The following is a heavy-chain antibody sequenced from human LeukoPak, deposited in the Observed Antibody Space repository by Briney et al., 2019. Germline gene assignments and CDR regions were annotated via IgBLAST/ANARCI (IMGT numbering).Heavy chain of an antibody. D-gene: IGHD3-10*01. J-gene: IGHJ4*02. CDR2: INHSGST. V-gene: IGHV4-34*01. CDR3: ARGPRDYGSGSYYFDY. Sequence: PSETLSLTCAVYGGSFSGYYWSWIRQPPGKGLEWIGEINHSGSTNYNPSLKSRVTISVDTSKNQFSLKLSSVTAADTAVYYCARGPRDYGSGSYYFDYWGQGTLVTVSS. CDR1: GGSFSGYY.